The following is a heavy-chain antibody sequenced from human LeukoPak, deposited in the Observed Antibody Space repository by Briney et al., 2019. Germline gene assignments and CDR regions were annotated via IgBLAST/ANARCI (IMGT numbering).Heavy chain of an antibody. CDR3: ARGWSSSWPYNLFDP. D-gene: IGHD6-13*01. J-gene: IGHJ5*02. CDR1: GFTFSDYS. CDR2: IPFSSSTT. Sequence: GGSLRLSCAASGFTFSDYSMGWIRQAPGKGLEWVAYIPFSSSTTYYADSVKGRFTISRDNAKNSLYLQMNSLRADDTAVYYCARGWSSSWPYNLFDPWGQGTLVTVSS. V-gene: IGHV3-11*01.